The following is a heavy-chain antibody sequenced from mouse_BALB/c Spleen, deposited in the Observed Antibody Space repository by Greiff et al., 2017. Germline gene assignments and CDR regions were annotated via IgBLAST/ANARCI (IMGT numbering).Heavy chain of an antibody. CDR3: ARKEKVTRAMDY. D-gene: IGHD2-3*01. V-gene: IGHV1-69*01. CDR2: IDTSDSYT. Sequence: QVQLQQPGAELVMPGASVKMSCKASGYTFTDYWMHWVKQRPGQGLEWIGAIDTSDSYTSYNQKFTGKATLTVDESSSTAYMQLSSLTSEDSAVYYCARKEKVTRAMDYWGQGTSVTVSS. J-gene: IGHJ4*01. CDR1: GYTFTDYW.